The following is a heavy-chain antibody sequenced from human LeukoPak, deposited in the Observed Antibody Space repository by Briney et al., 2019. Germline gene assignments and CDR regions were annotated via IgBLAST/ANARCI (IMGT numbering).Heavy chain of an antibody. CDR1: GFTFNDYY. CDR2: INIGGTNT. J-gene: IGHJ5*02. CDR3: ATDGAGFDT. Sequence: GGSLRLSCAASGFTFNDYYMSWIRQAPGKGLEWLSYINIGGTNTHYADSVKGRFTISRDNAKKSLYLEMNNLRAEDTAVYYCATDGAGFDTWGQGVLATVSS. V-gene: IGHV3-11*01.